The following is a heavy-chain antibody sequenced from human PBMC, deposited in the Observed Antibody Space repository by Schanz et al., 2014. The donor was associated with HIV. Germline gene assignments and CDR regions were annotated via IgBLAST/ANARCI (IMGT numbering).Heavy chain of an antibody. CDR1: GFSFDDYA. CDR2: LSGSGGNT. J-gene: IGHJ3*02. Sequence: VQLVESGGGVVQPGRSLRLSCAASGFSFDDYAMHWVRQAPGKGLEWVSALSGSGGNTYYADSVKGRFTISRDNSRNTLYLQMNSLRAEDTAVYYCAKTTWGRRVDAFDIWGQGTMVTVSS. V-gene: IGHV3-23*04. CDR3: AKTTWGRRVDAFDI. D-gene: IGHD3-16*01.